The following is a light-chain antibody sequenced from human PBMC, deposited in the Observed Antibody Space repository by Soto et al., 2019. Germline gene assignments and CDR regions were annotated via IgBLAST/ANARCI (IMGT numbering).Light chain of an antibody. CDR3: QSYDSSLSYWV. CDR2: GNT. CDR1: SSNIGAGYD. V-gene: IGLV1-40*01. J-gene: IGLJ3*02. Sequence: QSVMTQPPSVSGAPGQRVTISCTGSSSNIGAGYDVHWYQQLPGTAPKLLVSGNTHRPSGVPDRFSGSKSGTSASLAITGLQAEYEADYYCQSYDSSLSYWVFGGGTKLTVL.